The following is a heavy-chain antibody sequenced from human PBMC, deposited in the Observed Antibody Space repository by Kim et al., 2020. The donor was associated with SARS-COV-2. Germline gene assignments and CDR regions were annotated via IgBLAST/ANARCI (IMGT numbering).Heavy chain of an antibody. CDR3: ARGRFCSSSNCYSYMDG. Sequence: GGSLRLSCAASGFGFSVYGMHWVRQAPGKGLEWVAAIRNDGSNKDYADSVKGRFTISRDNSKNTLYLQMNSLRADDTAVYFCARGRFCSSSNCYSYMDG. CDR1: GFGFSVYG. J-gene: IGHJ6*03. V-gene: IGHV3-33*01. CDR2: IRNDGSNK. D-gene: IGHD2-2*01.